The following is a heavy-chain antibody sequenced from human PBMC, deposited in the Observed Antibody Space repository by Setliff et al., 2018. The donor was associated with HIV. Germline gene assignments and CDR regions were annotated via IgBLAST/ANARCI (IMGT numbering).Heavy chain of an antibody. CDR1: GGSINSHY. D-gene: IGHD3-3*01. J-gene: IGHJ5*02. CDR3: AREAPSEPTRYYNFWSGYPDWFDP. V-gene: IGHV4-59*11. Sequence: LSLTCTVSGGSINSHYWGWIRQPPGKGLEWIGYIYYSGSTNYNPSLKGRLTLSVDTSKSQFSLKLHSVTAADTAVYYCAREAPSEPTRYYNFWSGYPDWFDPWGPGTLVTVS. CDR2: IYYSGST.